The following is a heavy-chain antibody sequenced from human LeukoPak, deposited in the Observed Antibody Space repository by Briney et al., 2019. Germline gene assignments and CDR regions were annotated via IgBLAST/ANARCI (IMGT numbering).Heavy chain of an antibody. J-gene: IGHJ5*02. V-gene: IGHV4-30-4*01. CDR1: GGSISRGDYY. Sequence: SETLSLTCTVSGGSISRGDYYWRWIRQPPGKGVEWIGYIYYRGSTYYDPSLKSRVTISVDTSKNQFSLKLSSVTAADTAVYYCARDWGSGSSYEWFDPWGQGTLVTVSS. CDR3: ARDWGSGSSYEWFDP. CDR2: IYYRGST. D-gene: IGHD3-16*01.